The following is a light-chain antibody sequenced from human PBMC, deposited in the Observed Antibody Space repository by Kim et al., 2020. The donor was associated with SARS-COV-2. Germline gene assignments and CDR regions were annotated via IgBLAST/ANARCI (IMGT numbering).Light chain of an antibody. CDR1: SLRSYY. V-gene: IGLV3-19*01. CDR3: NSRDSSGNHWV. J-gene: IGLJ3*02. CDR2: GKN. Sequence: ALGQKVRITCQGDSLRSYYASWYQQKPGQDPVLVIYGKNNRPSGIPDRFSGSSSGNTASLTITGAQAEDEADYYCNSRDSSGNHWVFGGGTKLTVL.